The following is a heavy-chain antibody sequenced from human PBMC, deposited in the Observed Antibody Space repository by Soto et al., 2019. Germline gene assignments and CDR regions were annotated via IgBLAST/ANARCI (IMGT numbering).Heavy chain of an antibody. Sequence: ASVKVSCKASGYTFTSDGISWVRQAPGQGLEWMGWISAYNGNTNYAQKLQGRVTMTTDTSTSTAYMDLRSVRSDVTAVYYCARGLSQIYYFDYWGQGTLVTVSS. CDR2: ISAYNGNT. V-gene: IGHV1-18*01. CDR1: GYTFTSDG. D-gene: IGHD2-15*01. J-gene: IGHJ4*02. CDR3: ARGLSQIYYFDY.